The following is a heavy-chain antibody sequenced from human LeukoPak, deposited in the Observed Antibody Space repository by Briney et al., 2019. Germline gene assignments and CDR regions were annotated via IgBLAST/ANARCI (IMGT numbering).Heavy chain of an antibody. Sequence: QPGGSLRLSCAASRFTFSSYEMNWVRQAPGKGLEWVAFVSCDGGNKYYVDSVKGRFTISRDNSKNTLYLQMNSLRAEDTAVYYCAKDLSVYCDSRGFDPWGQGTLVTVSS. CDR1: RFTFSSYE. D-gene: IGHD3-22*01. V-gene: IGHV3-30*18. CDR3: AKDLSVYCDSRGFDP. J-gene: IGHJ5*02. CDR2: VSCDGGNK.